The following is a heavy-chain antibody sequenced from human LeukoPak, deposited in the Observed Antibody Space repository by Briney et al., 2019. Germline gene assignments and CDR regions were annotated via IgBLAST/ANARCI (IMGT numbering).Heavy chain of an antibody. CDR1: GFTFSSYA. J-gene: IGHJ4*02. D-gene: IGHD3-22*01. V-gene: IGHV3-23*01. CDR3: AKRGYYYDSSGYYYFDY. CDR2: ISGSGGST. Sequence: PGGSLRVSCAASGFTFSSYARSWVRQAPGKGLEWVSAISGSGGSTYYADSVKGRFTISRDNSKNTLYLQMNSLRAEDTAVYYCAKRGYYYDSSGYYYFDYWGQGTLVTVSS.